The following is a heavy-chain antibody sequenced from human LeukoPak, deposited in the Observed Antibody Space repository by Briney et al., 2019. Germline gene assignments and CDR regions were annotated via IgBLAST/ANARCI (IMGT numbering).Heavy chain of an antibody. CDR1: GFTFSSYG. CDR2: ISYDGSNK. CDR3: AKDPFPTVSKPLDY. V-gene: IGHV3-30*18. J-gene: IGHJ4*02. D-gene: IGHD1-14*01. Sequence: GRSLRLSCAASGFTFSSYGMHWVRQAPGKGLEWVAVISYDGSNKYYADSVKGRFTISRDNSKNTLYPQINSLRAEDTAVYYCAKDPFPTVSKPLDYWGQGTLVTVSS.